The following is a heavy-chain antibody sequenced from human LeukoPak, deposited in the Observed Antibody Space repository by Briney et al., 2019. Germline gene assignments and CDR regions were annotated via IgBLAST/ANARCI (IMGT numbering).Heavy chain of an antibody. CDR1: GFTFSSYG. D-gene: IGHD3-10*01. CDR3: AKDSGPFGELLDY. J-gene: IGHJ4*02. Sequence: PGRSLRLSCAASGFTFSSYGMHWVRQAPGKGLEWVAVIWYDGSNKYYADSVKARFTISRDNSKNTLYLQMNSLRAEDTAVYYCAKDSGPFGELLDYWGQGTLVTVSS. V-gene: IGHV3-33*06. CDR2: IWYDGSNK.